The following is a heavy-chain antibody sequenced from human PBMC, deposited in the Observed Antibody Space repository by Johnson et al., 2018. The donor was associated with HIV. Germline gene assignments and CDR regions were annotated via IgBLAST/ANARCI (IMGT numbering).Heavy chain of an antibody. CDR3: AKVRSGYTEIDAFDI. D-gene: IGHD3-22*01. CDR2: ISYDGSNK. CDR1: GFTFSSYA. Sequence: QVQLVESGGGVVQPGRSLRLSCAASGFTFSSYAMHWVRQAPGEGLEWVAVISYDGSNKYYADSVTGRFTLSRDNSKNTLYLQMNSLRAEDTAVYCCAKVRSGYTEIDAFDIWGQGTMVTVSS. J-gene: IGHJ3*02. V-gene: IGHV3-30-3*01.